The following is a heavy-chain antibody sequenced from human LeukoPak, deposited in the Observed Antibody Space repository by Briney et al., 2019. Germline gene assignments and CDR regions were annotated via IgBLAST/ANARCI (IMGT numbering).Heavy chain of an antibody. CDR2: VYHSGST. CDR3: ARVLEGSSGQHWYFDL. Sequence: SETLSLTCTVSGGSISSNSYYWGWIRQPPGKGLEWIASVYHSGSTHYNPSLRSRVTISADSSNDQFSLRLSSVSAADTAVYYCARVLEGSSGQHWYFDLWGRGTLVTVSS. CDR1: GGSISSNSYY. V-gene: IGHV4-39*01. D-gene: IGHD6-19*01. J-gene: IGHJ2*01.